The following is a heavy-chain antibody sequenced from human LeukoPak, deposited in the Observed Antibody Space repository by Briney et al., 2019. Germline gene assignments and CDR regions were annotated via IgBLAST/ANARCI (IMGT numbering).Heavy chain of an antibody. V-gene: IGHV3-33*03. D-gene: IGHD6-13*01. J-gene: IGHJ3*02. CDR2: IWYDGSNK. CDR3: ATSGPYSSSWTTPDAFDI. Sequence: PGKSLRLSCAASGFTFSSYGMHWVRQAPGKGLEWVAFIWYDGSNKYYGDSVKGRFTISRDNAKNSLYLQMNSLRAEDTAVYYCATSGPYSSSWTTPDAFDIWGQGTMVTVSS. CDR1: GFTFSSYG.